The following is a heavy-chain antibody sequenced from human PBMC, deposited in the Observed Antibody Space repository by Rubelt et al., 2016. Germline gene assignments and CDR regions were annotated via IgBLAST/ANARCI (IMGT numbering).Heavy chain of an antibody. V-gene: IGHV1-2*02. J-gene: IGHJ4*02. Sequence: QVQLVQSGAEVKKPGASVRVSCEASGYTLTGYFIHWVRQAPGQGLEWMGWINLNNGGTNYAQKFQGRVTMTRDMSISTAYMELMRLGSDDTAVYYWLRAVAGFWGQGTLVTVSS. CDR3: LRAVAGF. CDR1: GYTLTGYF. D-gene: IGHD6-19*01. CDR2: INLNNGGT.